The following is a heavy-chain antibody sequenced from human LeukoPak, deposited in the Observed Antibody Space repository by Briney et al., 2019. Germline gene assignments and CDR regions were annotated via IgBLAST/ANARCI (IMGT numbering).Heavy chain of an antibody. D-gene: IGHD2/OR15-2a*01. CDR2: INSDGSST. Sequence: PGGSLRLSRAASGFTFSSYWMHWVRQAPGKGLVWVSRINSDGSSTSYADSVKGRFTISKDNAKNTVYLQMNNLRAEDTAVYYCVSFYEAYWGRGTLVTVSS. J-gene: IGHJ4*02. CDR1: GFTFSSYW. CDR3: VSFYEAY. V-gene: IGHV3-74*01.